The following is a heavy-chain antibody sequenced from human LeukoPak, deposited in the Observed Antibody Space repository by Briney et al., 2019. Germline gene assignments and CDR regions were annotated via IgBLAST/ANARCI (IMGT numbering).Heavy chain of an antibody. J-gene: IGHJ4*02. CDR3: ARDLKFGYSSSWYTY. D-gene: IGHD6-13*01. V-gene: IGHV1-2*06. CDR2: INPNSGGT. CDR1: GYTFTGYY. Sequence: ASVKVSCKASGYTFTGYYMHWVRQAPGQGLEWMGRINPNSGGTNYAQKFQGRVTMTRDTSISTAYMVLSRLRSDDTAVYYCARDLKFGYSSSWYTYWGQGTLVTVSS.